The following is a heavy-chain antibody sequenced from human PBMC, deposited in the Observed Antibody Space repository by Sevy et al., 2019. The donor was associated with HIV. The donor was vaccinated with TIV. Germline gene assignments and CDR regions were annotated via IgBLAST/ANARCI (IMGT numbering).Heavy chain of an antibody. Sequence: GGSLRLPCAASGFTFSSYAMHWVRQAPGKGLEWVAVISYDGSNKYYADSVKGRFTISRDNSKNTLYLQMNSLRAEDTAVYYCARGDGGITGTTGGAFDIWGQGTMVTVSS. D-gene: IGHD1-20*01. CDR3: ARGDGGITGTTGGAFDI. CDR1: GFTFSSYA. J-gene: IGHJ3*02. V-gene: IGHV3-30-3*01. CDR2: ISYDGSNK.